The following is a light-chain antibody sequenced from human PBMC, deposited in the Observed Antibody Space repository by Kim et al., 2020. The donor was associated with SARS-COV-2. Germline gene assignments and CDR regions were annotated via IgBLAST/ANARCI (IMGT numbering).Light chain of an antibody. CDR2: GKN. Sequence: SSELTQDPAVSVALGQTVRITCQGDSLRSYFATWYQQKPRQAPVVLIYGKNNRPSGIPDRFSGSSSGNTASLTITGAQAEDEADYYCNSRDNSGNLYVFG. CDR1: SLRSYF. V-gene: IGLV3-19*01. CDR3: NSRDNSGNLYV. J-gene: IGLJ1*01.